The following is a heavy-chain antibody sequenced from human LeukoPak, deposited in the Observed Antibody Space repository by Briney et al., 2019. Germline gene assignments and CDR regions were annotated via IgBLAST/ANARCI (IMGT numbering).Heavy chain of an antibody. V-gene: IGHV4-59*01. CDR1: GGSISSSY. CDR2: IYYSEST. D-gene: IGHD6-19*01. CDR3: VTGGGWLPDY. Sequence: PSETLSLTGTVSGGSISSSYCNWMRQPPGKGLEGNGHIYYSESTNYNPSLKSRVTMSLATSTNQFSLKLSSVTAADTAVYYCVTGGGWLPDYWGQGTLVTVSS. J-gene: IGHJ4*02.